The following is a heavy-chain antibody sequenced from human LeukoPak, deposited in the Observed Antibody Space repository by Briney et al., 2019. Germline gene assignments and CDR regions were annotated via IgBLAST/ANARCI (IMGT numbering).Heavy chain of an antibody. CDR3: ARDRQLLAFDY. Sequence: PSQTLSLTCTVSGGSISSGGYYWSWIRQPPGKGLEWIGYIYHSGSTYYNPSLKSRVTISVDRSKNQFSLKLSSVTAADTAVYYCARDRQLLAFDYWGQGTLVTVSS. V-gene: IGHV4-30-2*01. CDR1: GGSISSGGYY. CDR2: IYHSGST. J-gene: IGHJ4*02. D-gene: IGHD2-2*01.